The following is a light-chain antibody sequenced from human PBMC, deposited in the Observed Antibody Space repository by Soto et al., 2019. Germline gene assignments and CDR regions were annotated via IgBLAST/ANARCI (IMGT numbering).Light chain of an antibody. CDR3: KTWVSGSVV. Sequence: QSVLTQSPSASASLGASVKLTCTLSSGHSSYAIAWHQQQPEKDPRYLMKLNSDGSHSKGDGIPDRFSGSSSGAERYLTISSLQSEDEADYYCKTWVSGSVVFGGGTKVTVL. CDR2: LNSDGSH. J-gene: IGLJ2*01. CDR1: SGHSSYA. V-gene: IGLV4-69*01.